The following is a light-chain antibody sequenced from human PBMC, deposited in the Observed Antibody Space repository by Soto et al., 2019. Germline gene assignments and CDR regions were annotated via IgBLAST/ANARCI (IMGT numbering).Light chain of an antibody. V-gene: IGKV4-1*01. J-gene: IGKJ1*01. CDR1: QSVLYSSNNKHY. CDR3: LQYYSTPWT. Sequence: DIVMTQSSDSLDVHLGQRATINCKPSQSVLYSSNNKHYLAWYQQKPGQSPKLLIYWASIRESGVPDRFSGGGSGTDFTLTISSLQAEDVAVYFCLQYYSTPWTFGQGTKVDIK. CDR2: WAS.